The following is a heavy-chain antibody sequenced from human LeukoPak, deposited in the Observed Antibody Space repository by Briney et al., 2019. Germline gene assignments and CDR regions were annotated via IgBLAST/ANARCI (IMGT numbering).Heavy chain of an antibody. CDR2: INPSGGST. Sequence: ASVRVSCKASGYIFTSYYIHWVRQAPGQGLEWMGIINPSGGSTSYAQKFQGRVTMTRDMSTSTVYMELSSLRSEDTAVYYCARQTSILTGYYYYYYMDVWGKGTTVTVSS. J-gene: IGHJ6*03. CDR1: GYIFTSYY. D-gene: IGHD3-9*01. CDR3: ARQTSILTGYYYYYYMDV. V-gene: IGHV1-46*01.